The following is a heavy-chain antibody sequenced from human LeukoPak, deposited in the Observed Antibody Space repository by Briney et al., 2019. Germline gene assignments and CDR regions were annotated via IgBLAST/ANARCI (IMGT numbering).Heavy chain of an antibody. CDR1: GGSLSSSSYY. CDR3: ARLSYCSGGTCFHDY. J-gene: IGHJ4*02. D-gene: IGHD2-15*01. Sequence: PSETLSLTCTVSGGSLSSSSYYWGWIRQPPGEGLEWVGIIYYSGSTYQNPSLKSRVTLAIDASKNQFCLKPSSVTAAHTAVFYCARLSYCSGGTCFHDYWGQGTLVTVSS. CDR2: IYYSGST. V-gene: IGHV4-39*01.